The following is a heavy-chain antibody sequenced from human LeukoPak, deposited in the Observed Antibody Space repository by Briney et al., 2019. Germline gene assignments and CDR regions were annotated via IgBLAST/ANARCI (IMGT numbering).Heavy chain of an antibody. CDR3: AREQSGTRGWYTVDY. J-gene: IGHJ4*02. Sequence: GGSLRLSCAASGFTFSTYAITWLRQGPGKGLEWVSAIRPDGDRTYYANSVRGRFTISRDNSKDTVYLQIDGLRVEDTAVYYCAREQSGTRGWYTVDYWGQGTLVTVSS. D-gene: IGHD6-19*01. CDR1: GFTFSTYA. CDR2: IRPDGDRT. V-gene: IGHV3-23*01.